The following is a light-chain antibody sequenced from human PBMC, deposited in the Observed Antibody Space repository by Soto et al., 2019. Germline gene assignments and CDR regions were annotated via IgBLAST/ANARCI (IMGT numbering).Light chain of an antibody. CDR1: SSDVGGYKY. CDR2: EVS. V-gene: IGLV2-14*01. J-gene: IGLJ2*01. CDR3: SSYTSFSTVV. Sequence: QSVLTQPASVSGSPGQSITISCTGTSSDVGGYKYVSWYQQYPGKAPKLMIYEVSNRPLGVSNRFSGAKSGNTASLTISRLQAEDEADYYCSSYTSFSTVVFGGGTQLTVL.